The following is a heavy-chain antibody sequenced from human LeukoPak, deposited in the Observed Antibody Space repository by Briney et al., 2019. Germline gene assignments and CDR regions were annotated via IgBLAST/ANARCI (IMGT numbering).Heavy chain of an antibody. V-gene: IGHV1-2*02. J-gene: IGHJ4*02. CDR1: GYTFTGYY. D-gene: IGHD6-25*01. CDR2: INPNSGGT. Sequence: AAVKVSCKASGYTFTGYYIHRWRQAPGQGREWMGWINPNSGGTNYAQRFQGRVNMTSDTSIITAYLELNSLKSDDTAVYYCARARVSLAAVEAVDYWGQGTLVTVSS. CDR3: ARARVSLAAVEAVDY.